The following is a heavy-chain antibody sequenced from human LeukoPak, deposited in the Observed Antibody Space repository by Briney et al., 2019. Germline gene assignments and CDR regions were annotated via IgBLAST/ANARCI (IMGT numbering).Heavy chain of an antibody. V-gene: IGHV4-34*01. CDR3: ARGPPYSSGWYNY. CDR2: INHSGST. CDR1: GGXFSGYY. D-gene: IGHD6-19*01. Sequence: SETLSLTCAVYGGXFSGYYWSWIRQPPGKGLEWIGEINHSGSTNYNPSLKSRVTISVDTSKNQFSLKLSSVTAADTAVYYCARGPPYSSGWYNYWGQGTLVTVSS. J-gene: IGHJ4*02.